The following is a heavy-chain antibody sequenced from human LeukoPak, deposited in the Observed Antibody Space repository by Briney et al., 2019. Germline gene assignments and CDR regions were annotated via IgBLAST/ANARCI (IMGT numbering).Heavy chain of an antibody. J-gene: IGHJ4*02. CDR3: ATSLPRMIPEIDY. CDR1: GYTLTELS. V-gene: IGHV1-24*01. Sequence: ASVKVSCKVSGYTLTELSMHWVRQAPGKGLEWMGGFDPEDGETIYAQKFQGRVTMTEDTSTDTAYMELSSLRSEDTAVYYRATSLPRMIPEIDYWGQGTLVTVSS. D-gene: IGHD3-16*01. CDR2: FDPEDGET.